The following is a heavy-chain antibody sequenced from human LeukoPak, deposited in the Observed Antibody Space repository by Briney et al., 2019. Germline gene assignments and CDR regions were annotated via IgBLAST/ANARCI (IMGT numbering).Heavy chain of an antibody. CDR1: AFTFSSYW. J-gene: IGHJ4*02. CDR3: ARALDY. V-gene: IGHV3-74*01. CDR2: VKSDGSAT. Sequence: GGSLRLSCAAYAFTFSSYWMHWLRQAPGKGLEWVSHVKSDGSATSYADSVKGRFTISRDNAKNTLYLQMNSLRAEDTAVYYCARALDYWGQGTLVTVSS.